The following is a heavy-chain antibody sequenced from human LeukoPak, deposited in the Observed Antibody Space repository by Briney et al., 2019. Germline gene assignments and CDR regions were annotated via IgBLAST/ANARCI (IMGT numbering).Heavy chain of an antibody. CDR3: XRAIGDYVDYFDY. Sequence: ASVKVSCTASGYTFTSYDINWVREATGQGLEWMGGMNPNSGNTGYAQKFEGRVTITRNTSISTAYMELNSLRSEDTTVYYFXRAIGDYVDYFDYWGQGTLVTVSS. D-gene: IGHD4-17*01. V-gene: IGHV1-8*03. J-gene: IGHJ4*02. CDR1: GYTFTSYD. CDR2: MNPNSGNT.